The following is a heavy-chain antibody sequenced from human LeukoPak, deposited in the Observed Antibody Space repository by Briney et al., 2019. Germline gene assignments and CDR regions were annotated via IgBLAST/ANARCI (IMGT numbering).Heavy chain of an antibody. CDR2: ISSSSYI. CDR1: VFTFSIYS. J-gene: IGHJ4*02. D-gene: IGHD6-13*01. CDR3: ARDQGGAAAGTPL. Sequence: PGGSLRLFCATSVFTFSIYSMNWVRQAPGKGLEWVSSISSSSYIYYADSVKGRFTISRDNAKNSLYLQMSSLRAEDTAVYYCARDQGGAAAGTPLWGQGTLVTVSS. V-gene: IGHV3-21*01.